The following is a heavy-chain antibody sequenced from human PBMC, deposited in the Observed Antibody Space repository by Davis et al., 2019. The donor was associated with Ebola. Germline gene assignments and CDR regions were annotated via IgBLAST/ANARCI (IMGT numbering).Heavy chain of an antibody. V-gene: IGHV3-7*01. CDR3: ATRGSGPTGWTGDDY. J-gene: IGHJ4*02. CDR2: INEDGSET. Sequence: SLMTSCAAAGITTRSNWMTGVRQAPGKRQERGANINEDGSETYYLDSVKGRFTISRDNTKNSLYLQRSSLRAEDTAVYYWATRGSGPTGWTGDDYWGQGTLVTVSS. D-gene: IGHD6-19*01. CDR1: GITTRSNW.